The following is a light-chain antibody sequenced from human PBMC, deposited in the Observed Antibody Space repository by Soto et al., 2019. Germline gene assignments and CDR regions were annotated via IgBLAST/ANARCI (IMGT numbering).Light chain of an antibody. V-gene: IGKV3-20*01. J-gene: IGKJ2*01. CDR2: GAS. CDR3: QQYGISPLMYT. Sequence: EIVLMQAPGTLSLSPGERATLSCRASQSVSNNYLAWYQQKPGQAPRLLIYGASARATGVPDRFSGSGSGKDFTLTITSLVPEDFAVYYCQQYGISPLMYTFGQGTKLGVK. CDR1: QSVSNNY.